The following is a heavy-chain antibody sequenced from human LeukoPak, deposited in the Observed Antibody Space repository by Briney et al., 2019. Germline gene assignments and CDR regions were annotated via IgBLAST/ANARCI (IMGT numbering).Heavy chain of an antibody. D-gene: IGHD6-19*01. CDR1: GGSINNNY. V-gene: IGHV4-59*01. CDR3: ARAHSIAVAADTLDY. CDR2: IYYSGST. J-gene: IGHJ4*02. Sequence: SETLSLTCTVSGGSINNNYWSWLRQPPGKGLEWLGYIYYSGSTNYNPSLQSRVTMSVDTSKNQFSLKLSSVTAADTAVYYCARAHSIAVAADTLDYWGQGTVVTVSS.